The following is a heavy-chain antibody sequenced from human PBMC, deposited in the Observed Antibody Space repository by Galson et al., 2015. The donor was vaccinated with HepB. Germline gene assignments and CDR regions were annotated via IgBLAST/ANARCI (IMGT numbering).Heavy chain of an antibody. J-gene: IGHJ3*02. D-gene: IGHD6-13*01. CDR2: INHSGST. CDR1: GGSFSGYY. CDR3: ARLKQSSSRGTAAFDI. V-gene: IGHV4-34*01. Sequence: SETLSLTCTVYGGSFSGYYWSWIRQPPGKGLEWIGEINHSGSTNYNPSLKSRVTISVDTSKNQFSLKLSSVTAADTAVYYCARLKQSSSRGTAAFDIWGQGTMVTVSS.